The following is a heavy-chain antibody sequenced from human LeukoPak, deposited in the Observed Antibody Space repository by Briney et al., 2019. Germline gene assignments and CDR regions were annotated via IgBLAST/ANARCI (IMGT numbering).Heavy chain of an antibody. V-gene: IGHV3-30*04. CDR3: ARDQMLYSSSLDY. CDR1: GFTFGSYA. CDR2: ISYDGSNK. Sequence: GGSLRLSCAASGFTFGSYAMHWVRQAPGKGLEWVAVISYDGSNKYYADSVKGRFTISRDNSKNTLYLQMNSLRAEDTAVYYCARDQMLYSSSLDYWGQGTLDTVSS. D-gene: IGHD6-13*01. J-gene: IGHJ4*02.